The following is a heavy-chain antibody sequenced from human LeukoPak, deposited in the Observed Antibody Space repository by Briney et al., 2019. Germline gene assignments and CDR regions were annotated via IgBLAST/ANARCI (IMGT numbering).Heavy chain of an antibody. CDR1: GYTFTGYY. Sequence: ASVKVSCKASGYTFTGYYMHWVRQAPGQGLEWMGWINPNSGGTNYAQKFQGRVTMTRDTSISTAYMELSRLRSDDTAVYYCARDFQGGSGSYSNWFDPWGQGTPVTVSS. J-gene: IGHJ5*02. V-gene: IGHV1-2*02. CDR2: INPNSGGT. D-gene: IGHD3-10*01. CDR3: ARDFQGGSGSYSNWFDP.